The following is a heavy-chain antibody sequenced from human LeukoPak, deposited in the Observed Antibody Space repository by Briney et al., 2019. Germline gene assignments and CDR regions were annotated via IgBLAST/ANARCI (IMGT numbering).Heavy chain of an antibody. Sequence: TGGSLRLSCAASGFTFSSYAMSWVRQAPGKGLEWVSAISGSGGSTYYADSVKGRFTISRDNSKNTLYLQMNSLRAEDTAVYHCAKDPMGDGPFDYWGQGTLVTVSS. V-gene: IGHV3-23*01. CDR2: ISGSGGST. D-gene: IGHD2-21*02. J-gene: IGHJ4*02. CDR1: GFTFSSYA. CDR3: AKDPMGDGPFDY.